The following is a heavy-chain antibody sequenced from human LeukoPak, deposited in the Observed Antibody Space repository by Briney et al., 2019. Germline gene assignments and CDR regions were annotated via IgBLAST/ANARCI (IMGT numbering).Heavy chain of an antibody. Sequence: GGSLRLSCAASGFTFSSYAMHWVRQAPGKGLEWVAVIAYDGNSKYYADSVQGRFTISRDNSKNTLDLQMNSLRGEDTAVYYCARGRCSGGSCYSVYYYYYGMDVWGQGTTVTVSS. D-gene: IGHD2-15*01. CDR1: GFTFSSYA. CDR3: ARGRCSGGSCYSVYYYYYGMDV. J-gene: IGHJ6*02. CDR2: IAYDGNSK. V-gene: IGHV3-30-3*01.